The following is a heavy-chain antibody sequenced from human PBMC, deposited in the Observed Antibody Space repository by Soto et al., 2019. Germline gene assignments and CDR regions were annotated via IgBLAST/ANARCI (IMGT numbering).Heavy chain of an antibody. V-gene: IGHV3-74*01. CDR3: VKIHDYYDAVDV. CDR2: IHGDGSST. D-gene: IGHD4-17*01. CDR1: GFTFSTYW. J-gene: IGHJ3*01. Sequence: EVQLVESGGGLVQPGGSLRLSCAASGFTFSTYWMHWVRQVPGKGPVWVSRIHGDGSSTRYADSVKGRFTISRDNAKNTLYLQMNSLRVEDTAVYYCVKIHDYYDAVDVWGQGTTVTVSS.